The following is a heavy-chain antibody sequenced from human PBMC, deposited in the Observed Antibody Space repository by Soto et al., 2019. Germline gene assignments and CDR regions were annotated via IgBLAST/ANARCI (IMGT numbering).Heavy chain of an antibody. Sequence: ASVKVSCKASGGAFGRYSVGWVRQAPGQGLEWIGGVIPVFNTSNYSLKFQGRVAIFADLSTSTVFMELRSLRSEDTALYYCARGDEMTAVTIFEYWGQGTLVTVSS. V-gene: IGHV1-69*13. CDR2: VIPVFNTS. J-gene: IGHJ4*02. CDR1: GGAFGRYS. CDR3: ARGDEMTAVTIFEY. D-gene: IGHD4-17*01.